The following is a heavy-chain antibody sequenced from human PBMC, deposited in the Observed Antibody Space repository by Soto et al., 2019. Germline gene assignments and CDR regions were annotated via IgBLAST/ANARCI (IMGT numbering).Heavy chain of an antibody. J-gene: IGHJ6*02. D-gene: IGHD2-2*01. Sequence: GASLRLSCEGSGFTFSNAWMNWVRQGPGKGLEWLGRIKSKVDGGTADYGAATKGRFSISRDDLKNMLYLQMNSLKPDDTAVYYCTTLSYLYYDGMDVWGQGTTVTVSS. CDR3: TTLSYLYYDGMDV. V-gene: IGHV3-15*01. CDR2: IKSKVDGGTA. CDR1: GFTFSNAW.